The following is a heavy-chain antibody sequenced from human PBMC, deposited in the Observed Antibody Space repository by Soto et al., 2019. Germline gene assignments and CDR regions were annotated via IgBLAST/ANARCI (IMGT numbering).Heavy chain of an antibody. V-gene: IGHV4-31*03. CDR1: GGSISSGGYY. CDR2: IYYSGST. Sequence: KTSETLSLTCTVSGGSISSGGYYWSWIRQHPGKGLEWIGYIYYSGSTYYNPSLKSRVAISVDTSKNQFSLNLSSVTAADTAVYYCARTLKPESTIDHWGQGTLVTVSS. J-gene: IGHJ4*02. D-gene: IGHD2-8*01. CDR3: ARTLKPESTIDH.